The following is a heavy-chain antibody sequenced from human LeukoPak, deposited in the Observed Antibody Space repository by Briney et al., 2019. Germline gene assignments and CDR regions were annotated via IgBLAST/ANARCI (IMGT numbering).Heavy chain of an antibody. CDR2: ISNSGNTI. J-gene: IGHJ4*02. Sequence: GGSLRLSCAASGFTFSDYYMSWIRQAPGKGLEWVSYISNSGNTIYYADSVKGRFTISRDNAKNSLYLQMNSLGAEDTAVYYCAREMSGSGKSYWGQGNLVTVSS. CDR1: GFTFSDYY. D-gene: IGHD3-10*01. CDR3: AREMSGSGKSY. V-gene: IGHV3-11*04.